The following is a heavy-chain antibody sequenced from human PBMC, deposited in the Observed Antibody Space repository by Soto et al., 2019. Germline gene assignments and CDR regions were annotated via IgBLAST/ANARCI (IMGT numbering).Heavy chain of an antibody. V-gene: IGHV5-51*01. Sequence: PGESLKISCKGSGYSFTSYWIGWARQMPGKGLEWMGIIYPGDSDTRYSPSFQGQVTISADKSISTAYLQWSSLKASDTAMYYCATFRAARSGRDGYNCFVYWGQGTLVTVSS. CDR3: ATFRAARSGRDGYNCFVY. J-gene: IGHJ4*02. D-gene: IGHD5-12*01. CDR2: IYPGDSDT. CDR1: GYSFTSYW.